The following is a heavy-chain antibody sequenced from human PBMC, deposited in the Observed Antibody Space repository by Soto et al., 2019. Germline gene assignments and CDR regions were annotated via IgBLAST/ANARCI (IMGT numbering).Heavy chain of an antibody. J-gene: IGHJ4*02. D-gene: IGHD7-27*01. Sequence: RRLSCAASGFTFSSYWMHWVRQAPGKGLVWVSRINSDGSDTSNADSVKGRFTISRDNAKNTLYLQMNSLRAEDTAVCYCARESSWAPDYWGQGTLVTVSS. V-gene: IGHV3-74*01. CDR3: ARESSWAPDY. CDR2: INSDGSDT. CDR1: GFTFSSYW.